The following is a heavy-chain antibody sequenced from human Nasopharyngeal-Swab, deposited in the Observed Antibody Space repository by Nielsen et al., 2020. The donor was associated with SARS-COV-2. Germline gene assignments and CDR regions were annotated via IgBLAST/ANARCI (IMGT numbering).Heavy chain of an antibody. CDR2: TYYRSKWYN. Sequence: SQTLSLTCAISWDSVSSNSAAWNWIRQSPSRGLEWLGRTYYRSKWYNDYAVSVKSRITINPDTSKNQFSLQLNSVTPEDTAVYYCAREGPGYDYYDSSGYQSTSDAFDIWGQGTMVTVSS. J-gene: IGHJ3*02. V-gene: IGHV6-1*01. CDR1: WDSVSSNSAA. CDR3: AREGPGYDYYDSSGYQSTSDAFDI. D-gene: IGHD3-22*01.